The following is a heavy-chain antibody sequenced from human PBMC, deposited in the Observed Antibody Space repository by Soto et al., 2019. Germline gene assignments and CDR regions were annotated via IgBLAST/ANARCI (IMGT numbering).Heavy chain of an antibody. D-gene: IGHD3-3*01. CDR3: ARDRQDFWSGYLSYYYGMDV. Sequence: HPGGSLRLSCAASGFTFSSYDMHWVRQATGKGLEWVSAIGTAGDTYYPGSVKGRFTISRENAKNSLYLQMNSLRAEDTAVYYCARDRQDFWSGYLSYYYGMDVWGQGTTVTVSS. J-gene: IGHJ6*02. V-gene: IGHV3-13*01. CDR2: IGTAGDT. CDR1: GFTFSSYD.